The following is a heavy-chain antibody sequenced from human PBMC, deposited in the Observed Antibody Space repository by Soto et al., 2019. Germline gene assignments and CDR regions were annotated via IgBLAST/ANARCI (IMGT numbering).Heavy chain of an antibody. CDR2: INTDGSTT. CDR1: GFTFSSHW. V-gene: IGHV3-74*03. CDR3: ARSGVGWFDP. J-gene: IGHJ5*02. D-gene: IGHD3-10*01. Sequence: EVQLVESGGGLVQPGGSLRLSCAASGFTFSSHWMHWARLAPGKGLVWVSRINTDGSTTTYADSVKGRFTISRDNAKNTLYLQMNSLRAEDTAVYYCARSGVGWFDPWGQGTLVTVSS.